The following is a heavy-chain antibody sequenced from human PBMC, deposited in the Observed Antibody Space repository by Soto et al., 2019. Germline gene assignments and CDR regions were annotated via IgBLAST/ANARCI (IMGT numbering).Heavy chain of an antibody. Sequence: SETLSLTCAVYGGSFSGYYWTWVRQPPGKGLEWIGEINHSGSTNYNPSLKSRVTISVDTSKNQFSLKLTSVTAADTAVYYCAKFFVGTGGYCYSGRCYYYYMDVWDKGTTVTVSS. D-gene: IGHD2-15*01. CDR3: AKFFVGTGGYCYSGRCYYYYMDV. J-gene: IGHJ6*03. CDR2: INHSGST. CDR1: GGSFSGYY. V-gene: IGHV4-34*01.